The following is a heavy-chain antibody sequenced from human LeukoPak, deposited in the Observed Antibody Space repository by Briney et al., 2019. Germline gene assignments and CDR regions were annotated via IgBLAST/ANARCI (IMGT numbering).Heavy chain of an antibody. CDR2: ISGSGGST. J-gene: IGHJ4*02. CDR3: AKDIRRGYSYGYDY. V-gene: IGHV3-23*01. D-gene: IGHD5-18*01. Sequence: QTGGSLRLSCAASGFTFSSYSMNWVRQAPGKGLEWVSAISGSGGSTYYADSVKGRFTISRDNSKNTLYLQMNSLRAEDTAVYYCAKDIRRGYSYGYDYWGQGTLVTVSS. CDR1: GFTFSSYS.